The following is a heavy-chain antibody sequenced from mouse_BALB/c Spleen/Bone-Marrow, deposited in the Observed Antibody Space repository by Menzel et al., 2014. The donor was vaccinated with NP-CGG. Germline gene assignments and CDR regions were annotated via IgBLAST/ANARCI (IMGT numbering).Heavy chain of an antibody. J-gene: IGHJ2*01. CDR1: GYTFTSYY. Sequence: QVQLQQSGADLVKPGASVMLSCKASGYTFTSYYMYWVKQRPGQGLEWIGEINPSNGGTNFNEKFKSKATLTVDKSSSTAYMQLSSLTSEDSAVYYCTRWYYGNYFDYWSQGTTLTVSS. D-gene: IGHD2-1*01. CDR3: TRWYYGNYFDY. CDR2: INPSNGGT. V-gene: IGHV1S81*02.